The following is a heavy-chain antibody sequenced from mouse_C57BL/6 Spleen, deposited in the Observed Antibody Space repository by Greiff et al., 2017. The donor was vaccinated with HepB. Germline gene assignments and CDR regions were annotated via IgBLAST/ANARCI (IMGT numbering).Heavy chain of an antibody. J-gene: IGHJ3*01. Sequence: QVQLQQSGAELVKPGASVKISCKASGYAFSSYWMNWVKQRPGKGLEWIGQIYPGDGDTNYNGKFKGKATLTADKSSSTAYMQLSSLTSEDSAVYFCAKEKINYGSSYSWFAYWGQGTLVTVSA. CDR2: IYPGDGDT. D-gene: IGHD1-1*01. CDR3: AKEKINYGSSYSWFAY. V-gene: IGHV1-80*01. CDR1: GYAFSSYW.